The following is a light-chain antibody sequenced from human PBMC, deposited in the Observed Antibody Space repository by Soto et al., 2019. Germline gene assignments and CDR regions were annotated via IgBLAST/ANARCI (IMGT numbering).Light chain of an antibody. V-gene: IGKV1-39*01. Sequence: DIQMTHSPSSLSSSVVDRVTITCRASQSISYYVTWYQQRLGKAPKVLIWAASSLQSGVPSRFTGSGSGTDLTLTISSLQPEDFATYYCPQGSSTPLTFGGGTKVEIK. J-gene: IGKJ4*01. CDR2: AAS. CDR1: QSISYY. CDR3: PQGSSTPLT.